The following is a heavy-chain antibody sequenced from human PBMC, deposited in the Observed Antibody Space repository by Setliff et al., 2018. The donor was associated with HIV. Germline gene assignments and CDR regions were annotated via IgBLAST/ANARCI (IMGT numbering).Heavy chain of an antibody. J-gene: IGHJ4*02. V-gene: IGHV4-34*09. CDR1: GAPFSGFH. CDR2: IDHSGST. D-gene: IGHD3-22*01. Sequence: LSLTCAVYGAPFSGFHWGWIRQSPGKGLEWIGEIDHSGSTKYNPSLKSRVTISVDTSKNQFSLKLSSVTAADTAVYYCARGLPYYYDSSGYYYFDYWGQGTLVTVSS. CDR3: ARGLPYYYDSSGYYYFDY.